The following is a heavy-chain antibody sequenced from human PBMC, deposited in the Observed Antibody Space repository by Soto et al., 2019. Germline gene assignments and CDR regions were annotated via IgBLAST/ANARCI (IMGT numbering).Heavy chain of an antibody. J-gene: IGHJ4*02. CDR3: TRDKKRDYYFDF. CDR1: GLTFSSYW. Sequence: GGSLRLSCAASGLTFSSYWMSWVRQAPGKGLVWVSRINSDGSATTYADSVKGRFTISRDNAKNTLYLRMNSLRAEDTAVYFCTRDKKRDYYFDFWGLGALVTVSS. V-gene: IGHV3-74*01. D-gene: IGHD6-25*01. CDR2: INSDGSAT.